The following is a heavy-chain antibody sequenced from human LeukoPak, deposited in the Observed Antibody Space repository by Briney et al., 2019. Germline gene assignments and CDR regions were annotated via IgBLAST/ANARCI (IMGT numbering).Heavy chain of an antibody. CDR2: IYTSGST. CDR1: GGSISSGSYY. J-gene: IGHJ4*02. D-gene: IGHD6-6*01. CDR3: ATYPYSSSSEEDY. Sequence: PSETLSLTCTVSGGSISSGSYYWSWIRQPAGKGLEWIGRIYTSGSTSYNPSLKSRVTISVDTSKNQFSLKLSSVTAADTAVYYCATYPYSSSSEEDYWGQGTLVTVSS. V-gene: IGHV4-61*02.